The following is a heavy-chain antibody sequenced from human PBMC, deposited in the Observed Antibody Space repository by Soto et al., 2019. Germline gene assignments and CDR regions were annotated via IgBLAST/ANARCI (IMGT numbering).Heavy chain of an antibody. D-gene: IGHD4-4*01. Sequence: TSETLSLTCTVSGGSISSGGYYWSWIRQHPGKGLEWIGYIYYSGSTYYNPSLKSRVTISVDTSKNQFSLKLSSVTAADTAVYYCARDTENTVAWFDPWGQGTLVPVSS. V-gene: IGHV4-31*03. CDR1: GGSISSGGYY. CDR3: ARDTENTVAWFDP. CDR2: IYYSGST. J-gene: IGHJ5*02.